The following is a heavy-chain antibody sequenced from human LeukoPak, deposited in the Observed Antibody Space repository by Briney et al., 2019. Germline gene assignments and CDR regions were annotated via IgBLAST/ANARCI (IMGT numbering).Heavy chain of an antibody. CDR1: GVSISAYY. J-gene: IGHJ5*02. V-gene: IGHV4-59*06. CDR3: VRGVNWFDP. CDR2: IYYSGST. Sequence: SETLSLTCSVSGVSISAYYWSWIRQHPGKGLEWIGYIYYSGSTYYNPSLKSRVTISVDTSKNQFSLKLSSVTAADTAVYYCVRGVNWFDPWGQGTLVTVSS. D-gene: IGHD3-10*01.